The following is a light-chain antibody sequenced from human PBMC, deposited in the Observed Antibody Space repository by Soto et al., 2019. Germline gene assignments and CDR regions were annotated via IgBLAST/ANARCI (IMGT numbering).Light chain of an antibody. J-gene: IGKJ2*01. CDR1: QDITLY. Sequence: DIQMTQSPSSLSASVGDRVTITCQASQDITLYLNWYQHKPGKAPNLLIHDVSTLETGVPARFSGRGSGTTFTLTIINLQPEDVDTYYCQQYDSRPNTFGQGTKVDIK. V-gene: IGKV1-33*01. CDR2: DVS. CDR3: QQYDSRPNT.